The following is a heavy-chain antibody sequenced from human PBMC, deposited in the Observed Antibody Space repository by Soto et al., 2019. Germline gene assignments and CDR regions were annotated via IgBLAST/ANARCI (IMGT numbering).Heavy chain of an antibody. D-gene: IGHD3-9*01. J-gene: IGHJ4*02. V-gene: IGHV3-66*01. CDR3: ATFTKYDILTGFYPC. CDR2: IYSDGST. Sequence: APGKGLEWVSVIYSDGSTYYADSVKGRFIISRDNSNNTLYFQMNSLRADDTAVYYCATFTKYDILTGFYPCWGQGTLVTVSS.